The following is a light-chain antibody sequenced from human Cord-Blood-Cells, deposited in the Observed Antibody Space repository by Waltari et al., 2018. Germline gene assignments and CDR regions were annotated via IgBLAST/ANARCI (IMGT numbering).Light chain of an antibody. CDR1: QSISSY. Sequence: DIQMTQSPSSLSASVGDRVTITCRASQSISSYLNGYQQKPGKAPKILIYAASSLQSGVPSRFSGSGSGTDFTLTISSLQPVDFATYYCQHSYSTPLTFGGGTKVEIK. CDR2: AAS. CDR3: QHSYSTPLT. V-gene: IGKV1-39*01. J-gene: IGKJ4*01.